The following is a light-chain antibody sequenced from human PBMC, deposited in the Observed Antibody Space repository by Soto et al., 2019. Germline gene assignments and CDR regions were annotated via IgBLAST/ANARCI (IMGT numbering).Light chain of an antibody. V-gene: IGKV1-33*01. CDR2: DAS. CDR1: QDIRNY. J-gene: IGKJ4*01. Sequence: DIQMTQSPSSLSASVGDRVTITCQASQDIRNYLNWYQQKPGKAPQLLIYDASNLEAGVPSRFSGSGSETDFTFTISSLQPEDIATYFCQQYDNLPLTFGGGTKEEIK. CDR3: QQYDNLPLT.